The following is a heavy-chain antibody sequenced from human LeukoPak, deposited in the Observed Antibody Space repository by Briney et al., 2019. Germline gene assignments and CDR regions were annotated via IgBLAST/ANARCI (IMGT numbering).Heavy chain of an antibody. V-gene: IGHV3-48*04. CDR2: ISSSSSTT. CDR1: GFTFSSYS. D-gene: IGHD3-3*01. CDR3: ASRLTIFGVVSNDY. J-gene: IGHJ4*02. Sequence: GGSLRLSCAASGFTFSSYSMNWVRQAPGKGLEWVSYISSSSSTTYYADSVKSRFTISRDNAKNSLYLQMNSLRADDTAVYYCASRLTIFGVVSNDYWGQGTLVTVSS.